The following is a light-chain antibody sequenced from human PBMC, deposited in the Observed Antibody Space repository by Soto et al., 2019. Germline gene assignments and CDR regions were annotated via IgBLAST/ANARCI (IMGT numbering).Light chain of an antibody. Sequence: DIQMTQSPSSLSASVGDGVTITCRASQTISNYLNWYQQKPGKAPNLLIYAASSLQSGVPSRFSGSGSGTDFTLTISSLQPEDFATYYCQHSYITPRTFGQGTKVDIK. CDR2: AAS. CDR1: QTISNY. V-gene: IGKV1-39*01. CDR3: QHSYITPRT. J-gene: IGKJ1*01.